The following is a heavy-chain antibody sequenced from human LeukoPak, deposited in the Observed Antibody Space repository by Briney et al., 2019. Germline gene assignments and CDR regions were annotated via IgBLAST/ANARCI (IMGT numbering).Heavy chain of an antibody. V-gene: IGHV1-46*01. Sequence: ASVKVSCKASGYTFTSYYMHWVRQAPGQGLEWMGIINPSGGSTSYAQKFQGRVNMTRDTSTNTVYMELSSLRSEDTAVYFCARATLSDYYFNYWGQGTLVTVSS. J-gene: IGHJ4*02. CDR3: ARATLSDYYFNY. CDR1: GYTFTSYY. CDR2: INPSGGST.